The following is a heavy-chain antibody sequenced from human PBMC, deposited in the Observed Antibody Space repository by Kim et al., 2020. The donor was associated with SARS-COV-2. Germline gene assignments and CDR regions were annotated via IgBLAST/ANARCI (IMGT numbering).Heavy chain of an antibody. CDR3: ARERTMVRGVHT. D-gene: IGHD3-10*01. CDR1: GGSISSSSYY. CDR2: IYYSGST. J-gene: IGHJ5*02. Sequence: SETLSLTCTVSGGSISSSSYYWGWIRQPPGKGLEWIGSIYYSGSTYYNPSLKSRVTISVDTSKNQFSLKLSSVTAADTAVYYCARERTMVRGVHTWGQGT. V-gene: IGHV4-39*07.